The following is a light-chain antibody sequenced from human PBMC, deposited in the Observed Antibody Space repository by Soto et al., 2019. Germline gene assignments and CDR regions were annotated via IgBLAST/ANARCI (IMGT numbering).Light chain of an antibody. V-gene: IGKV3-20*01. CDR1: QTVSSSY. J-gene: IGKJ4*01. Sequence: IVLTQSPGTLSLSPGKRATLSCRASQTVSSSYLAWYQQKPGQAPRLLIYGTSNRATGIPDRFSGSGSGTDFTLTISRLEPEDLAVYYCQQDGDSVHTFGGGTKVDIK. CDR2: GTS. CDR3: QQDGDSVHT.